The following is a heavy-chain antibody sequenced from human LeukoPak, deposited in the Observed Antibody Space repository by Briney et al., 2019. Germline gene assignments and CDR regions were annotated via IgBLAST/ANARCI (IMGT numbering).Heavy chain of an antibody. D-gene: IGHD3-22*01. CDR1: GGSISSGSYY. V-gene: IGHV4-61*02. CDR3: ARITYYYDSSGYRGYYYYMDV. CDR2: IYTSGST. J-gene: IGHJ6*03. Sequence: SQTLSLTCTVSGGSISSGSYYWSWIRQPAGKGLEWIGRIYTSGSTNYNPSLKSRVTISVDTSKNQFSLKLSSVTAADTAVYYCARITYYYDSSGYRGYYYYMDVWGKGTTVTISS.